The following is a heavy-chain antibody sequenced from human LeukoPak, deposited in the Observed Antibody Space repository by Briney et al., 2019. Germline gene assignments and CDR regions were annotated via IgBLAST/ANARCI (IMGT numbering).Heavy chain of an antibody. Sequence: PGGSLRLSCAASGFTFSSYSMNWVRPAPAKGLDWVAVMWYDGTNKYYADSVKGRFTISRDNSNNTLYLQMNSLRAEDTAVYYCASIREGGGIDFWGQGNLVTVSS. CDR3: ASIREGGGIDF. CDR2: MWYDGTNK. CDR1: GFTFSSYS. J-gene: IGHJ4*02. D-gene: IGHD3-16*01. V-gene: IGHV3-33*08.